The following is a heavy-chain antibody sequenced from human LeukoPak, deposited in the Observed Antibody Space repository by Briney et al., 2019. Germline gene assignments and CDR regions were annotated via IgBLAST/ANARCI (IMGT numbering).Heavy chain of an antibody. CDR3: ARSESGYLNYYYYGMDV. CDR2: IYYSGST. V-gene: IGHV4-59*01. J-gene: IGHJ6*02. D-gene: IGHD3-3*01. Sequence: SETLSLTCTVSGGSISSYYWSWIRQPPGKGLEWIGYIYYSGSTNYNPSLKSRVTIPVDTSKNQFSLKLSSVTAADTAVYYCARSESGYLNYYYYGMDVWGQGTTVTVSS. CDR1: GGSISSYY.